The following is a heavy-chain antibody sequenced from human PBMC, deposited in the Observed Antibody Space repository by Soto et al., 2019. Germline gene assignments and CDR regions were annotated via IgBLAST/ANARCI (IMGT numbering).Heavy chain of an antibody. CDR2: ISSSSSTI. CDR3: ASVLGWGLHYYYYYYGMDV. Sequence: EVQLVESGGGLVQPGGSLRLSCAASGFTFSSYSMNWVRQAPGKGLEWVSYISSSSSTIYYADSVKGRFTISRDNAKNSLYLQMNSLRDEDTAVYYCASVLGWGLHYYYYYYGMDVWGQGTTVTVSS. D-gene: IGHD1-26*01. V-gene: IGHV3-48*02. CDR1: GFTFSSYS. J-gene: IGHJ6*02.